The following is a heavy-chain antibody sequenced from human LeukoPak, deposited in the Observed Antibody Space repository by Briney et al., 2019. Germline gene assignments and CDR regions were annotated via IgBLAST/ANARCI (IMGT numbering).Heavy chain of an antibody. J-gene: IGHJ4*02. CDR2: INPDGSGT. V-gene: IGHV3-7*01. CDR3: ARLFGGVTTFDY. CDR1: GFGFSPFW. Sequence: GGSLRLSCAASGFGFSPFWMSWVRQGPGKELDWVASINPDGSGTSYVDSVKGRFTISRDNAQNSLYLQMNSLSAEDTAVYYCARLFGGVTTFDYWGQGTLVTVSS. D-gene: IGHD4-17*01.